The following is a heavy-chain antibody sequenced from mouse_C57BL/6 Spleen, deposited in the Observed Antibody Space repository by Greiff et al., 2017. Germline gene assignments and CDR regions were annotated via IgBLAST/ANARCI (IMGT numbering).Heavy chain of an antibody. CDR3: ARQLGTPDY. CDR2: LYPRDGST. CDR1: GYTFTSYD. Sequence: QVQLQQSGPELVKPGASVQLSCKASGYTFTSYDINWVKLRPGQGLEWIGWLYPRDGSTKYNEKFKGKATLTVATSSSTAYIELHSLTSEDSAVYFCARQLGTPDYWGQGTTLTVSS. D-gene: IGHD4-1*02. V-gene: IGHV1-85*01. J-gene: IGHJ2*01.